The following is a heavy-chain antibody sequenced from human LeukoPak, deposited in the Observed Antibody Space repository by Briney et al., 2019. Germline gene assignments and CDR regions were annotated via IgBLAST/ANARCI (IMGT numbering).Heavy chain of an antibody. CDR3: ANLHGDYRDY. J-gene: IGHJ4*02. CDR2: ISWNSGNI. D-gene: IGHD4-17*01. V-gene: IGHV3-9*01. CDR1: GFTFGDYA. Sequence: GRSLRLSCAASGFTFGDYAMHWVRQAPGKGLEWVSGISWNSGNIGYADSVKGRFTISRDNAKNSLSLQMNSLRAEDTALYYCANLHGDYRDYWGQGTLVTVSS.